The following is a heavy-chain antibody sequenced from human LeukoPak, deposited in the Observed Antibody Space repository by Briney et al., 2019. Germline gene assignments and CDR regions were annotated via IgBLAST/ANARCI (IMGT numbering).Heavy chain of an antibody. CDR2: INTDGTVT. V-gene: IGHV3-74*01. D-gene: IGHD6-19*01. Sequence: PGGSLTLSCAASGFTFGKYWMVWVRQAPGKGLESFSRINTDGTVTTYADSVKGRFTVSRDNADNTMFLQMNSVRDEDTAVYYCATKQWLAPPPDSWGQGTPVTVSS. CDR1: GFTFGKYW. J-gene: IGHJ4*02. CDR3: ATKQWLAPPPDS.